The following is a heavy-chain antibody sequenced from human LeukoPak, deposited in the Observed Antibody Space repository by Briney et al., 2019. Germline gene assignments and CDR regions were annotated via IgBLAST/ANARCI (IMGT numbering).Heavy chain of an antibody. J-gene: IGHJ4*02. CDR1: GFIFSIYS. Sequence: GGSLRLSCAASGFIFSIYSMNWVRQAPGKGLEWVSSISSSSIYIYYADSVKGRFTISRDNAKNSLYLQMNSLRAEDTAVYYCARGSGTGDFDYWGQGTLVTVSS. CDR3: ARGSGTGDFDY. D-gene: IGHD6-13*01. V-gene: IGHV3-21*01. CDR2: ISSSSIYI.